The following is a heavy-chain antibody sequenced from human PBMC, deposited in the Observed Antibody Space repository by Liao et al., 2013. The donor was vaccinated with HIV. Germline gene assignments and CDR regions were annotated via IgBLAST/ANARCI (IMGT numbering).Heavy chain of an antibody. CDR1: GGSISSYY. CDR2: IYYSGST. J-gene: IGHJ3*02. D-gene: IGHD5-18*01. CDR3: ARFGYSYGLGAFDI. V-gene: IGHV4-59*01. Sequence: QVQLQESGPGLVKPSETLSLTCTVSGGSISSYYWSWIRQPPGKGLEWIGYIYYSGSTNYNPSLKSRVTISVDTSKNQFSLKLSSVTAADTAVYYCARFGYSYGLGAFDIWGPRGQWVTVSS.